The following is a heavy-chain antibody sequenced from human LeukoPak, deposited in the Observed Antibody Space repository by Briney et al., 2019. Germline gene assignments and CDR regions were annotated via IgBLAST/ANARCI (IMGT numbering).Heavy chain of an antibody. CDR2: MNAGNGNT. CDR3: ARLSGLSVADHANYFDY. CDR1: GYTFTSYA. Sequence: WASVKVSCKASGYTFTSYAMHWVRQAPGQRLEWMGWMNAGNGNTKYSQKFQGRVTITRDTSASTAYMELSSLRSEDTAVYYCARLSGLSVADHANYFDYWGQGTLVTVSS. J-gene: IGHJ4*02. V-gene: IGHV1-3*01. D-gene: IGHD6-19*01.